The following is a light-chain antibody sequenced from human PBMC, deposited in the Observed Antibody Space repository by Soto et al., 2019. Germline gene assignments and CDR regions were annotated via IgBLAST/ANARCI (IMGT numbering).Light chain of an antibody. CDR1: NIGIKS. CDR2: DDN. J-gene: IGLJ6*01. V-gene: IGLV3-21*04. CDR3: QVWDSSSDHRNV. Sequence: SSELTQPPSVSVAPGKTARITCGGNNIGIKSVHWYQQKPGQAPVVVIYDDNDRPSGIPERFSGSNFGNTATLTISRVEAGDEADYYCQVWDSSSDHRNVFGSGTQLTVL.